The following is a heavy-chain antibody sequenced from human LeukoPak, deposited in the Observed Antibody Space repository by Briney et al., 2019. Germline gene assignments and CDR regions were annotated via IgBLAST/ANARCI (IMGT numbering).Heavy chain of an antibody. Sequence: SETLSLTCAVYGGSFSGYYWSWIRQPPGKGREWIGEINHSGSTNYNPSLKSRVTISVDTSKNQFSLKLSSVTAADTAVYYCARTEESGYSYRYFGYYYYMDVWGKGTTVTVSS. J-gene: IGHJ6*03. V-gene: IGHV4-34*01. D-gene: IGHD5-18*01. CDR3: ARTEESGYSYRYFGYYYYMDV. CDR1: GGSFSGYY. CDR2: INHSGST.